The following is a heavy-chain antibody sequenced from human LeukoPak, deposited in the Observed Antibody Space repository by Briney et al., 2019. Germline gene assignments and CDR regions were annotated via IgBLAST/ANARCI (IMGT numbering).Heavy chain of an antibody. V-gene: IGHV3-21*01. D-gene: IGHD2-2*01. J-gene: IGHJ4*02. CDR3: PTGPVLVPAADDY. Sequence: SVKGRFTISRDNAKNSLYLQMSSLRAEDTAVYYCPTGPVLVPAADDYWGQGTLVTVSS.